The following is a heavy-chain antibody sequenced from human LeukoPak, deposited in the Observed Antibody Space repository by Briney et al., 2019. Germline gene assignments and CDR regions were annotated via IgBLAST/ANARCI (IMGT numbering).Heavy chain of an antibody. D-gene: IGHD5-18*01. CDR1: GGSFSGYY. CDR3: ARQTGEYSYGPDFDY. V-gene: IGHV4-34*01. CDR2: INHSGST. Sequence: SETLSLTCAVYGGSFSGYYWSWIRQPPGKGLEWIGEINHSGSTNYNPSLKSRVTISVDTSKNQFSLKLSSVTAADTAVYYCARQTGEYSYGPDFDYWGQGTLVTVSS. J-gene: IGHJ4*02.